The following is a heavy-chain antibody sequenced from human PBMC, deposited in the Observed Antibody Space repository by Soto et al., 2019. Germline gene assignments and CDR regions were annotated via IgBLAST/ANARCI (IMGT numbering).Heavy chain of an antibody. CDR3: TPDVPGQGSGEFDF. Sequence: EVQLVESGGGLVKPEESLRLSCAASGFTFRSAWMSWVRQAPGKGLEGASRIKSKVDGGTTDYPASVKGRFTISRDDSKNTVYLQMNSLKLEDTAVYYCTPDVPGQGSGEFDFWGQGTLVNVSS. CDR2: IKSKVDGGTT. CDR1: GFTFRSAW. V-gene: IGHV3-15*01. J-gene: IGHJ4*02. D-gene: IGHD3-10*01.